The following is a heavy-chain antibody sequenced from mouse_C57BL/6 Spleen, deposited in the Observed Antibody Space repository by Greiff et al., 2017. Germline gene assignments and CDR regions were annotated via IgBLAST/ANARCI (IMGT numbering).Heavy chain of an antibody. V-gene: IGHV1-85*01. CDR1: GYTFTSYD. Sequence: QVQLQQSGPELVKPGASVKLSCKASGYTFTSYDINWVKQRPGQGLEWIGWIYPRDGSTKYNEKFKGKATLTVDTSSSTAYMELHSLTSEDSSVYCCARSSITTVVDYFDYWGKGTTLTVSS. J-gene: IGHJ2*01. CDR2: IYPRDGST. D-gene: IGHD1-1*01. CDR3: ARSSITTVVDYFDY.